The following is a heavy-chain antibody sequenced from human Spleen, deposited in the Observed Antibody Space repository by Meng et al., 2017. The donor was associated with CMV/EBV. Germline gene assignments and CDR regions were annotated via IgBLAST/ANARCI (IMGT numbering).Heavy chain of an antibody. J-gene: IGHJ4*02. D-gene: IGHD2-2*01. Sequence: SCKASRYTFSDYYMHWVRQAPGQGLEWMGWINPNSGGTISAQTFEARVTITTDTSITTGYLELGSLRSDDTAVYYCARSRVGEYADYWGQGTLVTVSS. CDR1: RYTFSDYY. CDR3: ARSRVGEYADY. V-gene: IGHV1-2*02. CDR2: INPNSGGT.